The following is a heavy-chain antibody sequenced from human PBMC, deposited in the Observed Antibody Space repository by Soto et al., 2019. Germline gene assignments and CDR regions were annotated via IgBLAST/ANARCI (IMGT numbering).Heavy chain of an antibody. J-gene: IGHJ6*02. CDR2: IYYSGST. D-gene: IGHD2-21*02. CDR1: GGSISSGGYY. V-gene: IGHV4-31*03. Sequence: QVQLQESGPGLVKPSQTLSLTGTVSGGSISSGGYYWSWIRQHPGKGLEWMGDIYYSGSTYYNSSRKSRVTISVDTSKKQLALALSSVAAANKDVYQCTRVCGGDCHYGMDVWGQGTTVTVSS. CDR3: TRVCGGDCHYGMDV.